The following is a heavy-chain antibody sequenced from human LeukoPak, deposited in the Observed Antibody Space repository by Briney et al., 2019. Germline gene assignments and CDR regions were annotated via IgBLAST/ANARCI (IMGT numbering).Heavy chain of an antibody. CDR2: ISYDGSNK. D-gene: IGHD6-13*01. Sequence: GGSLRLSCAASGFTFSSYGMHWVRQAPGKGLEWVAVISYDGSNKYYVDSVKGRFTISRDNSKNTLYLQMNSLRAEDTSVYYCVSSWFHYYYGMDVWGQGTTVTVSS. CDR3: VSSWFHYYYGMDV. CDR1: GFTFSSYG. J-gene: IGHJ6*02. V-gene: IGHV3-30*03.